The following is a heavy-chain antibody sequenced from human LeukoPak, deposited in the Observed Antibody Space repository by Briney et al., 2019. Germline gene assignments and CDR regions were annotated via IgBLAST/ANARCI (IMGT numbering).Heavy chain of an antibody. CDR3: ARDRATAMEYYYMDV. D-gene: IGHD2-2*01. CDR1: GFTFRSYG. V-gene: IGHV3-33*01. CDR2: IWCDGSNK. J-gene: IGHJ6*03. Sequence: GGSLRLSCAASGFTFRSYGMHWVRQAPGEGLEWVAVIWCDGSNKNYADSVKGRFTISRDNSKNTPYLQMNSLRAEDTAVYYCARDRATAMEYYYMDVWGKGTTVTVSS.